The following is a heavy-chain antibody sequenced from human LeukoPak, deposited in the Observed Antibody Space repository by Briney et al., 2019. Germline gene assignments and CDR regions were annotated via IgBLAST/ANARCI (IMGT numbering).Heavy chain of an antibody. V-gene: IGHV3-30*04. CDR3: ARDRDYGDYETGEFDY. CDR2: ISYDGSNK. J-gene: IGHJ4*02. D-gene: IGHD4-17*01. Sequence: GGSLRLSCAASGFTFSSYAMHWVRQAPGKGLEWVAVISYDGSNKYYADSVKGRFTISRDNSKNTLYLQMNSLRAEDTAVYYCARDRDYGDYETGEFDYWGQGTLVTVSS. CDR1: GFTFSSYA.